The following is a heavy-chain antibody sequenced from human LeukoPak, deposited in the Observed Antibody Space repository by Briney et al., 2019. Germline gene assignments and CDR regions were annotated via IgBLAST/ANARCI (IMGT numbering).Heavy chain of an antibody. V-gene: IGHV3-23*01. CDR2: ISGSGDST. Sequence: QPGGSLRLSCAASGFTSSSYAMSWVRQAPGKGREWVSAISGSGDSTYYADSVKGRFTISRDNSKNTLYLQMNSLRAEDTAVYYCAKAYGSGSRPFPFDYWGQGTLVTVSS. J-gene: IGHJ4*02. CDR1: GFTSSSYA. CDR3: AKAYGSGSRPFPFDY. D-gene: IGHD3-10*01.